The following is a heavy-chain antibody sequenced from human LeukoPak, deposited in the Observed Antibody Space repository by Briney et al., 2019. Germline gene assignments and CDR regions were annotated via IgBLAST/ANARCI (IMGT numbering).Heavy chain of an antibody. J-gene: IGHJ6*02. CDR2: IIGSGGTT. V-gene: IGHV3-23*01. Sequence: PGGSLRLSCVASGFTFNKYAMNWVRQPTGKGLEWVSAIIGSGGTTYYADSVKGRFTISRDNSKSTLYLQMNSLRAEDTAVYYCTRDLMDYDVSTGLHHYYMDVWGQGTTVTVSS. CDR1: GFTFNKYA. D-gene: IGHD3-9*01. CDR3: TRDLMDYDVSTGLHHYYMDV.